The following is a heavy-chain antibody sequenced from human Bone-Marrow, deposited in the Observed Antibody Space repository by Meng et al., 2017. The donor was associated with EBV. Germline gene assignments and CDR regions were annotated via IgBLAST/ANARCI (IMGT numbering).Heavy chain of an antibody. CDR1: GGSISSGGYS. V-gene: IGHV4-30-2*01. D-gene: IGHD2-2*01. CDR3: ASSDCSSTSCYPRY. Sequence: AAGAGLVKPSQTLSLTCAVSGGSISSGGYSWSWIRQPPGKGLEWIGYIYHSGSTYYNPSLKSRVTISVDRSKNQFSLKLSSVTAADTAVYYCASSDCSSTSCYPRYWGQGTLVTVSS. J-gene: IGHJ4*02. CDR2: IYHSGST.